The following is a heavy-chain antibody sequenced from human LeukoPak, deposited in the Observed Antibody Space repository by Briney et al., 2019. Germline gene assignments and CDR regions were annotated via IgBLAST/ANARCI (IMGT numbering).Heavy chain of an antibody. CDR1: GFIFSNAW. D-gene: IGHD1/OR15-1a*01. V-gene: IGHV3-15*01. CDR3: TTNKDS. CDR2: IKSETDGGTT. J-gene: IGHJ4*02. Sequence: PGGSLRLSCAASGFIFSNAWMIWVRQAPGKGLEWVGRIKSETDGGTTDYAAPVKGRFTISRDDSKSTLFLQMNSLISEDTAVYYCTTNKDSWGQGTLVTVSS.